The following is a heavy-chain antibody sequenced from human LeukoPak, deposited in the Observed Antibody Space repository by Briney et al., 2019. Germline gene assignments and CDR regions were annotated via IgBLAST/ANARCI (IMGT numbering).Heavy chain of an antibody. CDR2: ISGSGGST. D-gene: IGHD6-19*01. CDR3: AKPIAVAGDTYYFDY. J-gene: IGHJ4*02. CDR1: GFTFSSYA. Sequence: TGGSLRLSCAASGFTFSSYAMSWVRQAPGKGLEWVSAISGSGGSTYYADSVKGRFTISRDSSKNTLYLQMNSLRAEDTAVYYCAKPIAVAGDTYYFDYWGQGTLVTVSS. V-gene: IGHV3-23*01.